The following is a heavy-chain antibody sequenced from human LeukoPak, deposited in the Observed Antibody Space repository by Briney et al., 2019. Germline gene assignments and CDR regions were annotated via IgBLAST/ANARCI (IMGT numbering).Heavy chain of an antibody. J-gene: IGHJ5*02. CDR1: GFTFSDYY. D-gene: IGHD4-11*01. CDR3: ARGAYSKIDP. V-gene: IGHV3-11*04. CDR2: ITNSVSTI. Sequence: GGSLRLSCAASGFTFSDYYMSWIRPAPGKGLEWVSYITNSVSTIYYADSVKGRFTISRANAKNSLYLQMNSLRDEDTAVYYCARGAYSKIDPWGRGTLVTVSS.